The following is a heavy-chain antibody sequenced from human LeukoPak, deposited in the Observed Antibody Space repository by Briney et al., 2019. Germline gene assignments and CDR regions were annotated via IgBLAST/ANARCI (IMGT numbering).Heavy chain of an antibody. CDR1: GGSITSSSYY. D-gene: IGHD3-22*01. V-gene: IGHV4-39*01. CDR2: IFHSGNA. J-gene: IGHJ5*02. CDR3: TRAFSSGYWFDP. Sequence: SETLSLTCTVSGGSITSSSYYLVWIRQSPGKGLEWIGSIFHSGNAYYNPSLKSRVTMSVDTSKDQFSLKVNSASAADTAVYYCTRAFSSGYWFDPWGQGILVTVSS.